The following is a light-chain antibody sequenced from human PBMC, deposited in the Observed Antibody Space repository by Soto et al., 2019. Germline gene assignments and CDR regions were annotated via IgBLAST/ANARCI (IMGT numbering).Light chain of an antibody. Sequence: EIVMTQSPAPLSVSPGERATLSCRASQSVSSNLAWYQQKPGQAPRLLIYGASTGATGVPARFSGSGSGTDFTLTISSLQSEDFAVYYCQQYNNWPRTLGQGTKVDIK. CDR2: GAS. CDR1: QSVSSN. CDR3: QQYNNWPRT. J-gene: IGKJ1*01. V-gene: IGKV3-15*01.